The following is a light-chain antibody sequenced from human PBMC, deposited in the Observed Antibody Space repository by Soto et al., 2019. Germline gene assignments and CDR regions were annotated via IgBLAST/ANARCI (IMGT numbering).Light chain of an antibody. CDR2: EVS. CDR3: SSYAGSNNYV. Sequence: QSVLTQPPSASRSPGQSVTISCTGTSSDVGAHNFVSWHQQHPGKAPKLMIYEVSKRPSGVPDRFSGSKSGNTASLTVSGLQAEDEADYYCSSYAGSNNYVFGTGTKVTVL. V-gene: IGLV2-8*02. CDR1: SSDVGAHNF. J-gene: IGLJ1*01.